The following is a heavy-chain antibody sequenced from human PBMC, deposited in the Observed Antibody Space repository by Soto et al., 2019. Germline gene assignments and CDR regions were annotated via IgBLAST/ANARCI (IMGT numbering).Heavy chain of an antibody. CDR2: IYYSGST. CDR1: GGSISSGGYY. V-gene: IGHV4-31*03. CDR3: ARGNYDILTGPLRWFDP. D-gene: IGHD3-9*01. J-gene: IGHJ5*02. Sequence: PSETLSLTCTVSGGSISSGGYYWSWIRQHPGKGLEWIGYIYYSGSTYYNPSLKSRVTISVDTSKNQFSLKLSSVTAADTAVYYCARGNYDILTGPLRWFDPWGQGTLVTVSS.